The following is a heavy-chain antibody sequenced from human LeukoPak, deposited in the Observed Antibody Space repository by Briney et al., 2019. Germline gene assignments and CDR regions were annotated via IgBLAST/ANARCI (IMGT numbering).Heavy chain of an antibody. CDR3: ARRAGGYSRPYDY. CDR2: IYSDDTT. CDR1: GFTFSSYS. Sequence: GGSLRLSCAASGFTFSSYSMNWVRQAPGKGLEWVSLIYSDDTTLYADSVKGRFTISRDISKNTLYLQMSSLRAEDTAVYYCARRAGGYSRPYDYWGQGVLVTVSS. J-gene: IGHJ4*02. D-gene: IGHD4-23*01. V-gene: IGHV3-53*01.